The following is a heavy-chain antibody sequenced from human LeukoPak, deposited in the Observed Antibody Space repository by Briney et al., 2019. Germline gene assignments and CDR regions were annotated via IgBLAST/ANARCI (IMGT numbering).Heavy chain of an antibody. J-gene: IGHJ4*02. CDR1: GGSISPYC. CDR2: VYSNGNT. CDR3: ARDRGESGSGSYLSY. Sequence: PSETLSLTCTVSGGSISPYCWSWIRQPAGKGLEWIGRVYSNGNTNYNPSLENRVTVSVDTSKNQFSLKLSSVTAADTAVYYCARDRGESGSGSYLSYWGQGTLVTVSS. V-gene: IGHV4-4*07. D-gene: IGHD3-10*01.